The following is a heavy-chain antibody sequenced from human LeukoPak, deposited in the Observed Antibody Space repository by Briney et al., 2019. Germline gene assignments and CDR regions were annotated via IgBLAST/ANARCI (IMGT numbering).Heavy chain of an antibody. J-gene: IGHJ4*02. D-gene: IGHD3-16*02. Sequence: PGGSLRLSCAASGFTVSSNYMSWVRQAPGKGLEWVSGISWNSGSIGYADSVKGRFTISRDNAKNSLYLQMNSLRAEDTALYYCAKDSFGGVIVPRPDYWGQGTLVTVSS. V-gene: IGHV3-9*01. CDR1: GFTVSSNY. CDR3: AKDSFGGVIVPRPDY. CDR2: ISWNSGSI.